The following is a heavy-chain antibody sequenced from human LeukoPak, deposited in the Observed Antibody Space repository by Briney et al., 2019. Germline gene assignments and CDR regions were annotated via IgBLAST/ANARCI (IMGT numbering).Heavy chain of an antibody. CDR1: GFTFSSYA. Sequence: PGGSLRLSCAASGFTFSSYAMHWVRQAPGKGLEWVAVISYDGSNKHYADSVKGRFTISRDNSKNTLYLQMNSLRAEDTAVYYCATETFGVVIKYYFDYWGQGTLVTVSS. CDR3: ATETFGVVIKYYFDY. CDR2: ISYDGSNK. J-gene: IGHJ4*02. V-gene: IGHV3-30-3*01. D-gene: IGHD3-3*01.